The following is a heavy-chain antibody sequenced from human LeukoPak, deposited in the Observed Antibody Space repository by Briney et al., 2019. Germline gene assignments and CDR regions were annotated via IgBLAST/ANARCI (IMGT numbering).Heavy chain of an antibody. CDR2: ISGSGGTT. V-gene: IGHV3-23*01. Sequence: GGSLRLSCAASGFTFSDYYMSWIRQAPGKGLEWVSAISGSGGTTYYADSEKGRFTISRDNSKNTLYLQMNSLRAEDTAVYYCAKNAVSGTTDSRFDYWGQGTLVTVSS. J-gene: IGHJ4*02. D-gene: IGHD1-7*01. CDR3: AKNAVSGTTDSRFDY. CDR1: GFTFSDYY.